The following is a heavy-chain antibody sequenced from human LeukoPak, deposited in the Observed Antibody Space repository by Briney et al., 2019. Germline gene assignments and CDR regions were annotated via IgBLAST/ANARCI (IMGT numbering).Heavy chain of an antibody. V-gene: IGHV3-48*02. Sequence: GGSLRLSCAASGFTFSAYSMNWVRQGPGKGLEWVSYISNTGSAIYYTDSVKGRFTISRDNAKNALYLQMNSLRDEDTAMYYCARADRNYGYLFAFWGQGALVTVSS. CDR1: GFTFSAYS. J-gene: IGHJ4*02. D-gene: IGHD3-10*01. CDR3: ARADRNYGYLFAF. CDR2: ISNTGSAI.